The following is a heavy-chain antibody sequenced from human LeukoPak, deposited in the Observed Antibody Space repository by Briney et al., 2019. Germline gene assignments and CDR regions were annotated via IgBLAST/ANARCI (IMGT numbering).Heavy chain of an antibody. V-gene: IGHV3-23*01. CDR2: FSGGGDS. CDR3: AKEVDRHFDLKY. Sequence: GGSLILSCAASGFTSGIYAMSWVRQAPGKGLEWVSAFSGGGDSLYADSVKGRFTISRDTSNKILYLRMSSLRAEDTAVYYCAKEVDRHFDLKYWGQGALVTVSS. CDR1: GFTSGIYA. J-gene: IGHJ4*02. D-gene: IGHD3-22*01.